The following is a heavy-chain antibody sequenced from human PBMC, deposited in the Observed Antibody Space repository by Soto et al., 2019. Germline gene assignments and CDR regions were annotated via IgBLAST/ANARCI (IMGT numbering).Heavy chain of an antibody. Sequence: QVQLVQSGAEVKKPGASVKVSCKASGYTFTSYDINWVRQATGQGLEWMGWMNPNSGNTGYAQKFQGRVTMTRNTSLSTAYMELSSLRSEDTAVYYCARAGYSNYVYYYYYGMDVWGQGTTVTVSS. D-gene: IGHD4-4*01. CDR3: ARAGYSNYVYYYYYGMDV. CDR1: GYTFTSYD. J-gene: IGHJ6*02. CDR2: MNPNSGNT. V-gene: IGHV1-8*01.